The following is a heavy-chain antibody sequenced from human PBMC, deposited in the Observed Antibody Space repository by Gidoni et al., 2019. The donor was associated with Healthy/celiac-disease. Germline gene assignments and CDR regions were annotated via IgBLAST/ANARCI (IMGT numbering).Heavy chain of an antibody. J-gene: IGHJ4*02. CDR1: GGSISSCSYY. V-gene: IGHV4-61*02. CDR3: ARGAAAGTEFDY. CDR2: IYTRGGT. Sequence: QVQLQESGPGLVKPSQTLSLTCPVSGGSISSCSYYWSWIRQPAGKGLEWIGRIYTRGGTNYNPSLKSRVTMSVDTSKNQFSLKLSSVTAADTAVYYCARGAAAGTEFDYWGQGTLVTVSS. D-gene: IGHD6-13*01.